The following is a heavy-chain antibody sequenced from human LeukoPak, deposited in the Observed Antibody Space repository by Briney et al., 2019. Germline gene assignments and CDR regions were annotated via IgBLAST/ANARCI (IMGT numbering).Heavy chain of an antibody. CDR3: ARGSSGDY. CDR2: ISANNVNT. CDR1: GYSFTSYG. J-gene: IGHJ4*02. D-gene: IGHD6-25*01. V-gene: IGHV1-18*01. Sequence: ASVKVSCKASGYSFTSYGISWVRQAPGQGLEWMGWISANNVNTDYAQKFQGRVTMTRDTSTSTAYMELRSLRSDDTAAYYCARGSSGDYWGQGTLVTVSS.